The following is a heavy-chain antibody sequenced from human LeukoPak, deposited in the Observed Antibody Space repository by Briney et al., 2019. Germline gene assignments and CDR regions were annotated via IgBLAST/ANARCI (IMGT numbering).Heavy chain of an antibody. D-gene: IGHD3-10*01. J-gene: IGHJ6*03. CDR2: IIPIFGTA. CDR3: ARDLVGRRYYGSGSYGGYYYYNMDV. V-gene: IGHV1-69*05. CDR1: GGTFSSYA. Sequence: GASVKVSCKASGGTFSSYAISWVRQALGQGLEWMGGIIPIFGTANYAQKFQGRVTITTDESTSTAYMELSSLRSEDTAVYYCARDLVGRRYYGSGSYGGYYYYNMDVWGKGTTVTVSS.